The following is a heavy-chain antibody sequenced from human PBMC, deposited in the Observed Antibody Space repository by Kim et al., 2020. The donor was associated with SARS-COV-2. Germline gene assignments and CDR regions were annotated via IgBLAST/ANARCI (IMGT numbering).Heavy chain of an antibody. CDR3: ASAPQLLLWFGTFDY. CDR2: ISGSGGST. CDR1: GFTFSSYA. J-gene: IGHJ4*02. Sequence: GGSLRLSCAASGFTFSSYAMSWVRQAPGKGLEWVSAISGSGGSTYYADSVKGRFTISRDNSKNTLYLQMNSLRAEDTAVYYCASAPQLLLWFGTFDYWGQGALGTVSS. D-gene: IGHD3-10*01. V-gene: IGHV3-23*01.